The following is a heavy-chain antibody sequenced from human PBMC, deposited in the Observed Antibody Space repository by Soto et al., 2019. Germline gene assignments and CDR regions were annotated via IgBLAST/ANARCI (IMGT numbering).Heavy chain of an antibody. D-gene: IGHD3-22*01. CDR2: ISGSGGST. Sequence: GGSLRLSCAASGFTFSSYAMSWVRQAPGKGLEWVSAISGSGGSTYYADSVKGRFTISRDNSKNTLYLQMNSLRAEDTAVYYCAKAQGYDIIGYYYFDYWGQGTLVTVSS. CDR1: GFTFSSYA. CDR3: AKAQGYDIIGYYYFDY. V-gene: IGHV3-23*01. J-gene: IGHJ4*02.